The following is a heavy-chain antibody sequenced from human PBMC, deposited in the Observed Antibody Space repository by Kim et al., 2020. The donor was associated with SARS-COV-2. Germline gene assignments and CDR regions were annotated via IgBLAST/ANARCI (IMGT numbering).Heavy chain of an antibody. Sequence: GGSLRHSCAASGFTFSSYSMNWVRQAPGKGLEWVSSISSSSSYIYYADSVKGRFTISRDNAKNSLYLQMNSLRAEDTAVYYCARDRAAATSYYYYGMDVWGQGTTVTVSS. D-gene: IGHD6-13*01. J-gene: IGHJ6*02. CDR3: ARDRAAATSYYYYGMDV. V-gene: IGHV3-21*01. CDR1: GFTFSSYS. CDR2: ISSSSSYI.